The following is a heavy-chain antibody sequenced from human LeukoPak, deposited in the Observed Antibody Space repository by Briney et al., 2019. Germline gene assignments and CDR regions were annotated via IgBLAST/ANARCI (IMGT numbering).Heavy chain of an antibody. CDR3: AREYYGILTGYYLDV. J-gene: IGHJ6*03. CDR2: ISGSGGTT. D-gene: IGHD3-9*01. Sequence: PGGSLRLSCAASGFTFTSYAMRFSNYVMRWVRQAPGKGLEWVSGISGSGGTTYYADSVKGRFTISRDNSKNTLYLQLNSLRPEDTAVYYCAREYYGILTGYYLDVWGKGTTVTVSS. CDR1: GFTFTSYA. V-gene: IGHV3-23*01.